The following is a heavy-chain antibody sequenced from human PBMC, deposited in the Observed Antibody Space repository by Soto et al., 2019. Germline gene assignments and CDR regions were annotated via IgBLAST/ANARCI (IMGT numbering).Heavy chain of an antibody. D-gene: IGHD3-22*01. V-gene: IGHV3-30*03. CDR3: YGNHYDSSGSHWFDP. CDR2: ISYDGSNK. Sequence: GGSLRLSCAASGFTFSSYGMHWVRQAPGKGLEWVAVISYDGSNKYYADSVKGRFTISRDNSKNTLYLQMNSLRAEDTAVYYCYGNHYDSSGSHWFDPWGQGTLVTVSS. J-gene: IGHJ5*02. CDR1: GFTFSSYG.